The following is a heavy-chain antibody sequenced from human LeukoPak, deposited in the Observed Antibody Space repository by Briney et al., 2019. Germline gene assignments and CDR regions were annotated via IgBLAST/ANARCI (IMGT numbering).Heavy chain of an antibody. V-gene: IGHV4-59*01. Sequence: SETLSLTRTVSGGSISSYYWSWIRQPPGKGLEWIGYIYYSGSTNYNPSLKSRVTISVDTSKNQFSLKLSSVTAADTAVYYCARGGNSSRNWFDPWGQGTLVTVSS. CDR2: IYYSGST. D-gene: IGHD6-19*01. CDR3: ARGGNSSRNWFDP. CDR1: GGSISSYY. J-gene: IGHJ5*02.